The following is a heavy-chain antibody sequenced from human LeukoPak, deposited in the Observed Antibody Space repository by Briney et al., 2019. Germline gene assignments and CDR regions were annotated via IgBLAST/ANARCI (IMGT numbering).Heavy chain of an antibody. CDR2: IYHSGST. CDR3: ARVGSDYYDSSGYYPKARGYFDY. J-gene: IGHJ4*02. V-gene: IGHV4-4*02. Sequence: SETLSLTCTVSGGSISSSNWWSWVRQPPAKGLEWIGEIYHSGSTNYNPSLKSRVTISVDKSKNQFSLKLSSVTAADTAVYYCARVGSDYYDSSGYYPKARGYFDYWGQGTLVTVSS. D-gene: IGHD3-22*01. CDR1: GGSISSSNW.